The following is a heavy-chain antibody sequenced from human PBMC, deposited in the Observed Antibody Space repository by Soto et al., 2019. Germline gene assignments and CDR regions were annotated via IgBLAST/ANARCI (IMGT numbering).Heavy chain of an antibody. CDR3: ARHAEEHYYDSSGYPRYFDY. J-gene: IGHJ4*02. D-gene: IGHD3-22*01. CDR2: IYYSGST. V-gene: IGHV4-39*01. CDR1: GGSISSSSYY. Sequence: QLQLQESGPGLVKPSETLSLTCTVSGGSISSSSYYWGWIRQPPGKGLEWIGSIYYSGSTYYNPSLKSRVTISVDTSKNQFSLKLSSVTAADTAVYYCARHAEEHYYDSSGYPRYFDYWGQGTLVTVSS.